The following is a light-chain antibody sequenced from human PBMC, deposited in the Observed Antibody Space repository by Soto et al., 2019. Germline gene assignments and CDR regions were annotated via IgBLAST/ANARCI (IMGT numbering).Light chain of an antibody. J-gene: IGKJ1*01. CDR2: DAY. Sequence: DIQMTQSPSTLSASVGDRVTLTCRASQSVGSWLAWYQQKPGKAPKLLIYDAYSLESGVPSRFSGSGSGTEFTLTIRSLQPDDFATYYCQQYNTYSPETFGEGTKVQIK. V-gene: IGKV1-5*01. CDR1: QSVGSW. CDR3: QQYNTYSPET.